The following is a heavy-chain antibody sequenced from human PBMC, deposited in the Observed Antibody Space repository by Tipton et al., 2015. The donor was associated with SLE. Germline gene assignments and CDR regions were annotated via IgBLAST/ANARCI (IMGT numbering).Heavy chain of an antibody. J-gene: IGHJ4*02. CDR3: AREKGH. Sequence: LVQSGGGLVQPGGSLRLSCAVSGFSVSSSYMSWVRQAPGKGLEWVSIIYSGGATFYIDSVRGRFTISRDESSNTLYLQMHGLRHEDTAVYFCAREKGHWGQGTLVAVS. CDR1: GFSVSSSY. CDR2: IYSGGAT. V-gene: IGHV3-66*02.